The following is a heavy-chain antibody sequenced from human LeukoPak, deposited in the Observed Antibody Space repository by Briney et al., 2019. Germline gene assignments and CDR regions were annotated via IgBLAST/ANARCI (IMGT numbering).Heavy chain of an antibody. Sequence: GGSLRLSCAASGFTFSSYGMHWVRQAPGKGLEWVAFIRYDGSNKYYADSVKGRFTISRDNSKNTLYLQMNSLRAEDTAVYYCAKDRSDSSTWYAGSHWGQGTLVTVSS. CDR3: AKDRSDSSTWYAGSH. D-gene: IGHD6-13*01. CDR1: GFTFSSYG. V-gene: IGHV3-30*02. J-gene: IGHJ4*02. CDR2: IRYDGSNK.